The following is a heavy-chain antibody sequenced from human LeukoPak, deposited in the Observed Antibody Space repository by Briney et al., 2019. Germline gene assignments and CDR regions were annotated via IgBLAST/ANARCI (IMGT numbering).Heavy chain of an antibody. CDR1: GASISSGGFY. J-gene: IGHJ4*02. CDR2: IYYSGST. CDR3: ARGTRTADY. Sequence: SETLSLTCTVSGASISSGGFYWSWIRQHPEKALEWIGYIYYSGSTYYNPSLKGRVTISVDTSENQFSLRLSSVTAADTAVYYCARGTRTADYWGQGTLVTVSS. D-gene: IGHD5-18*01. V-gene: IGHV4-31*03.